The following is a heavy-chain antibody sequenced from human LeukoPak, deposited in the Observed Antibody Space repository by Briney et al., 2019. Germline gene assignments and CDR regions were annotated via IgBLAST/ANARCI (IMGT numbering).Heavy chain of an antibody. D-gene: IGHD6-25*01. CDR1: GGSISSSSYY. Sequence: PSETLSLTCTVSGGSISSSSYYWGWIRQPPGKGLEWIGSIYYSGCTYYNPSLKSRVTISVDTSKNQFSLKLNSVTAADTAVYYCARSSGWHLLLLDYWGQGTLVTVSS. CDR3: ARSSGWHLLLLDY. V-gene: IGHV4-39*01. CDR2: IYYSGCT. J-gene: IGHJ4*02.